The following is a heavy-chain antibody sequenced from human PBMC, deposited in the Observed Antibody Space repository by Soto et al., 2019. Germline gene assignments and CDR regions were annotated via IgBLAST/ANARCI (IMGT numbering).Heavy chain of an antibody. CDR1: GGSISGYY. CDR2: IYSSGSP. V-gene: IGHV4-59*08. J-gene: IGHJ6*03. CDR3: ARVVIVPAARGHYNHFYMAV. Sequence: SETLSLTCTVSGGSISGYYWSWIRQPPGKGLEWIGYIYSSGSPNYNPSLKGRAAISVDTSENQTSLRLSSVTAADTAVYYCARVVIVPAARGHYNHFYMAVWGKGTSVTVSS. D-gene: IGHD2-2*01.